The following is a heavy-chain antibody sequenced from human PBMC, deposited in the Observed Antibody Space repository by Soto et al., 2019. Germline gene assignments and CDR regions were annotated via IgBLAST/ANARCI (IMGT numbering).Heavy chain of an antibody. V-gene: IGHV4-39*01. J-gene: IGHJ5*02. CDR3: ARHDVTVTFNYFDP. D-gene: IGHD4-17*01. CDR2: IDYSGST. CDR1: GASIGSGGYY. Sequence: SDTLYITCTVSGASIGSGGYYWGWIRLPPGNGLEWIGSIDYSGSTNYNPSLKSRVTISVDTSNNQFSLELSSVTAADTALYFCARHDVTVTFNYFDPWGQGTLVTVS.